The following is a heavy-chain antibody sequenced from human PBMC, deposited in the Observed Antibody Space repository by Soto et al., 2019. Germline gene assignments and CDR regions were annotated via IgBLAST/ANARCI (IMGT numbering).Heavy chain of an antibody. CDR1: GGSISNFY. CDR3: AAGGGLPRYY. Sequence: SETLSLTCTVSGGSISNFYWSWIRQPPGKGLEWIGYIYHSGSTYYNPSLKSRVTISVDRSKNQFSLKLSSVTAADTAVYYCAAGGGLPRYYWGQGTLVTVSS. CDR2: IYHSGST. D-gene: IGHD5-12*01. V-gene: IGHV4-59*04. J-gene: IGHJ4*02.